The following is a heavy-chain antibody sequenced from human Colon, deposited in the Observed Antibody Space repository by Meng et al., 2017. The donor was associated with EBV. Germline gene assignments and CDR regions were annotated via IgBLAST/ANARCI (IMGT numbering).Heavy chain of an antibody. CDR2: VSHPGSA. V-gene: IGHV4-34*01. D-gene: IGHD3-9*01. Sequence: QVLLPELGECIFKPSETLSLTGSVNGGSFSGYVWSWVRQPPGKGMEWIGEVSHPGSANYNPSLKSRVTISVDASEKQFSLRLTSVTAADSAVYYCARVPTTGYKDHWGQGTLVTVSS. CDR1: GGSFSGYV. CDR3: ARVPTTGYKDH. J-gene: IGHJ4*02.